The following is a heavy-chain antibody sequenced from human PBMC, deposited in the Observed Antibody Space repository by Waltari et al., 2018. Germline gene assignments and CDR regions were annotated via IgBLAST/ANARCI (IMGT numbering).Heavy chain of an antibody. D-gene: IGHD2-15*01. V-gene: IGHV3-53*01. CDR2: VYVTGNT. J-gene: IGHJ3*01. CDR3: ARRLVVAGTLDVFDL. CDR1: GFTVSNNY. Sequence: EVQLVESGGGLIQPGGSLRLSCAASGFTVSNNYMSWVRQAPGKGLGWVSGVYVTGNTDDADCGKGRFTTSRDNSKNTVYLQMDSLRVEDTAMYYCARRLVVAGTLDVFDLWGQGTRVIVSS.